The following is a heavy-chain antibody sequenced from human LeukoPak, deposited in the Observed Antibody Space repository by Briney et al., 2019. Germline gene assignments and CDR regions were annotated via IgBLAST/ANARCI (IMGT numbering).Heavy chain of an antibody. V-gene: IGHV1-18*01. Sequence: ASVKVSCEASGYTFTSYGISWVRQAPGQGLEWMGWISAYNGNTNYAQKLQGRVTMTTDTSTSTACMELRSLRSDDTAVYYCAKGIATIYYYGMDVWGQGTTVTVSS. CDR2: ISAYNGNT. J-gene: IGHJ6*02. CDR1: GYTFTSYG. D-gene: IGHD6-13*01. CDR3: AKGIATIYYYGMDV.